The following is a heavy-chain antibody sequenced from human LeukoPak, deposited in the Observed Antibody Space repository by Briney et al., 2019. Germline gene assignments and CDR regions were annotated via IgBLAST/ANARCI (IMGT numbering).Heavy chain of an antibody. D-gene: IGHD6-19*01. J-gene: IGHJ4*02. V-gene: IGHV3-23*01. Sequence: GGSLRLSCAASGFTVSNNYMTWARQAPGKGLEWVSAISGSGGSTYYADSVKGRFTISRDNSKNTLYLQMNSLRAEDTAVYYCAKDLIVWWLVGPNGFDYWGQGTQVTVSS. CDR3: AKDLIVWWLVGPNGFDY. CDR2: ISGSGGST. CDR1: GFTVSNNY.